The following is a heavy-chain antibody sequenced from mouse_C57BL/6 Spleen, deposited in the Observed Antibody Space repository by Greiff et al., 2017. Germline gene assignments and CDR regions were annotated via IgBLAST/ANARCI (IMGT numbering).Heavy chain of an antibody. CDR1: GFTFSDYG. Sequence: VQLQQSGGGLVKPGGSLKLSCAASGFTFSDYGMHWVRQAPEKGLEWVAYISSGSSTIYYADTVKGRFTISRDNAKNNLFLQMTSLRSEDTAMYYCARDEGAYWGQGTLVTVSA. CDR3: ARDEGAY. J-gene: IGHJ3*01. CDR2: ISSGSSTI. V-gene: IGHV5-17*01.